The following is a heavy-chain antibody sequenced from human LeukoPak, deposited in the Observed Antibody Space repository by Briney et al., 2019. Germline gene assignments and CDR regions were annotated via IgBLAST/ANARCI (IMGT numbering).Heavy chain of an antibody. CDR2: IYYSGST. V-gene: IGHV4-59*01. Sequence: SETLSLTCAVYGGSFSGYYWSWIRQPPGKGLEWIGYIYYSGSTNYNPSLKSRVTISVDTSKNQFSLKLSSVTAADTAVYYCARMFRTYCGGDCYYWYFDLWGRGTLVTVSS. D-gene: IGHD2-21*01. J-gene: IGHJ2*01. CDR3: ARMFRTYCGGDCYYWYFDL. CDR1: GGSFSGYY.